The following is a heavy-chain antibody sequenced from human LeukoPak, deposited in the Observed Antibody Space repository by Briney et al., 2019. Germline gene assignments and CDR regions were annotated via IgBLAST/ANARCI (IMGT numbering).Heavy chain of an antibody. J-gene: IGHJ4*02. V-gene: IGHV3-30*02. D-gene: IGHD1-26*01. CDR2: IRYDGSNK. CDR3: AKVVGATNFDY. CDR1: GFTFSSYG. Sequence: GGSLRLSCAASGFTFSSYGMHWVRQAPGKGLEWVAFIRYDGSNKYYADSVKGRFTISRDNSKNTLYPQMNSLRAEDTAVYYCAKVVGATNFDYWGQGTLVTVSS.